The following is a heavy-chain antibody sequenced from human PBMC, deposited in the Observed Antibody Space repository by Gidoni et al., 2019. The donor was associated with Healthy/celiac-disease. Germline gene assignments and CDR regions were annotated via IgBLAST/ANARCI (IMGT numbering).Heavy chain of an antibody. D-gene: IGHD5-12*01. Sequence: QVQLQQWGAGLLKPSETLSLTCAVYGGSFSGYYWSWIRQPPGKGLEWIGEINHSGSTNYNPSLKSRVTISVDTSKNKFSLKLSSVTAADTAVYYCAAGGYESPAYRGQGTLVTVSS. CDR1: GGSFSGYY. J-gene: IGHJ4*02. V-gene: IGHV4-34*01. CDR2: INHSGST. CDR3: AAGGYESPAY.